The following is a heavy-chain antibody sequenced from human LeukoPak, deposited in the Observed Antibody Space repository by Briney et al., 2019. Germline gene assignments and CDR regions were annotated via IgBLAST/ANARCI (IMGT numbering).Heavy chain of an antibody. J-gene: IGHJ3*02. CDR2: IYYSGST. CDR1: GGSISSYY. Sequence: SETLSLTCTVSGGSISSYYWSWIRQPPGKGLEWIGYIYYSGSTNYNPSLKSRVTISVDTSKNQFSLKLSSVTAADTAVYYCASLTGDDAFDIWGQGTMVTVSS. CDR3: ASLTGDDAFDI. V-gene: IGHV4-59*01. D-gene: IGHD7-27*01.